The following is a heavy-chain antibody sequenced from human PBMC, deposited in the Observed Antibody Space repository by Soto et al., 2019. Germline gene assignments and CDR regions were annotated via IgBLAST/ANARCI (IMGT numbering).Heavy chain of an antibody. D-gene: IGHD2-2*01. J-gene: IGHJ4*02. V-gene: IGHV4-4*02. CDR1: GGSISSSNW. CDR2: IYHSGST. CDR3: ARYCSSTSCYKPFDY. Sequence: QVQLQESGPGLVKPSGTLSLTCAVSGGSISSSNWSSWVRQPPGKGLEWIGEIYHSGSTNYNPSLKSRVSISVDKAKNQFSLKLSSVTAADTAVYYCARYCSSTSCYKPFDYWGQGTLVTVSS.